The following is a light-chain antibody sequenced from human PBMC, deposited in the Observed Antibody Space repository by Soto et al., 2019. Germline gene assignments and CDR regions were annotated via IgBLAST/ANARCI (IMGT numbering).Light chain of an antibody. V-gene: IGLV2-18*02. CDR1: SSDIGSYNR. Sequence: SVLPQPASVSGSPGQAIPLSCTGTSSDIGSYNRVSWYQQPPGPAPKLIIYDVNNRPSGVPDRFSGSKSGNTASLTISGLQAEDEADYYCNSFTTSSTYVFGTGTQLTVL. CDR3: NSFTTSSTYV. CDR2: DVN. J-gene: IGLJ1*01.